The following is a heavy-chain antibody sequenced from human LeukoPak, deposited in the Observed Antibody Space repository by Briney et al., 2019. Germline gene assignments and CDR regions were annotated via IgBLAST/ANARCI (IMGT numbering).Heavy chain of an antibody. CDR1: GFTFSSYW. V-gene: IGHV3-7*03. J-gene: IGHJ4*02. Sequence: GGSLRLSCAASGFTFSSYWMSWVRQAPGKGLEWVANIKQGGSERYYVDSVKGRFTISRDNSKNTLYLQMNSLRAEDTAVYYCAKDRWGYCSSTSCYIFDYWGQGTLVTVSS. CDR2: IKQGGSER. CDR3: AKDRWGYCSSTSCYIFDY. D-gene: IGHD2-2*02.